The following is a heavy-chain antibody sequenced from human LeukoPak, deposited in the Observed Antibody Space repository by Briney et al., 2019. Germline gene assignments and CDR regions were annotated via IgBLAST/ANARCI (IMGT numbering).Heavy chain of an antibody. CDR1: GFTFSSYS. CDR3: ARGRAPVDYYDSSGYRPAEYFQH. Sequence: GGSLRLSCAASGFTFSSYSMNWVRQAPGKGLEWVSYISSSSSTIYYADSVKGRFTISRDNAKNSLYLQMNSLRAEDTAVYYCARGRAPVDYYDSSGYRPAEYFQHWGQGTLVTVSS. D-gene: IGHD3-22*01. CDR2: ISSSSSTI. V-gene: IGHV3-48*04. J-gene: IGHJ1*01.